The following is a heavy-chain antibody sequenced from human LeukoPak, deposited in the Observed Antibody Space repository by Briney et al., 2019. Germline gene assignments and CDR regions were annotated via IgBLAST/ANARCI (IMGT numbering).Heavy chain of an antibody. Sequence: PSETLSLTCTVSGGSISSYYWSWIRQPPGKGLEWIGYIYYSGSTNYNPSLKSRVTISVDTSKNQFSLKLSSVTAADTAVYYCARGGGITMVRGVIQTGFDYWGQGTLVTVSS. V-gene: IGHV4-59*01. CDR2: IYYSGST. D-gene: IGHD3-10*01. J-gene: IGHJ4*02. CDR1: GGSISSYY. CDR3: ARGGGITMVRGVIQTGFDY.